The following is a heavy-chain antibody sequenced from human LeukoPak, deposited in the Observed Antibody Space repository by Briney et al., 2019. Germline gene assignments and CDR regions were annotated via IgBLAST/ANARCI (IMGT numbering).Heavy chain of an antibody. CDR2: IKGDGSDN. CDR3: ARDLGYYRADY. J-gene: IGHJ4*02. V-gene: IGHV3-7*04. D-gene: IGHD1-26*01. CDR1: GFTFSSYW. Sequence: TGGSLRLSCAASGFTFSSYWMSWVRQAPGRGLEWVANIKGDGSDNHYVDSVRGRITISRDNAKNSLYLQMNSLRAEDTAVYYCARDLGYYRADYWGQGTLVTVSS.